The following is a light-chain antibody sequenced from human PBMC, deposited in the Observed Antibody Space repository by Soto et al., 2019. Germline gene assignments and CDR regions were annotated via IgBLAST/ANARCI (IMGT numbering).Light chain of an antibody. J-gene: IGLJ2*01. V-gene: IGLV1-40*01. Sequence: QLVLTQPPSVSGAPGQRVTNSCTGSSSNIGAGYDVHWYQQLPGTAPKLLIYGNSNRPSGVPDRFSGSKSGTSASLAITGLQAEDEADYYCQSYDSSLSGVVFGGGTKLTVL. CDR1: SSNIGAGYD. CDR3: QSYDSSLSGVV. CDR2: GNS.